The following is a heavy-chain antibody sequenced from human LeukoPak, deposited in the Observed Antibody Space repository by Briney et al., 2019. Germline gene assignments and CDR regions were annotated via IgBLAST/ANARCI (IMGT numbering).Heavy chain of an antibody. D-gene: IGHD6-13*01. CDR1: GFSFSNYN. CDR2: ISSSSVYI. Sequence: GGTLRLSCAASGFSFSNYNMNWVRQAPGKGLEWVSSISSSSVYIDYADSVKGRFRLSRVNAKNSLYPQMNSLRAEDTAVYYCARQYPYSSSWSPDTFDIWGQGTMVTVSS. CDR3: ARQYPYSSSWSPDTFDI. J-gene: IGHJ3*02. V-gene: IGHV3-21*01.